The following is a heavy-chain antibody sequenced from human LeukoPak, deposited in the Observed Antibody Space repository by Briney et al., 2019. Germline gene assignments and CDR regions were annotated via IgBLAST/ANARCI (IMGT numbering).Heavy chain of an antibody. J-gene: IGHJ5*02. D-gene: IGHD2-2*01. V-gene: IGHV1-2*02. CDR2: INANSGGT. CDR3: ARAPPSSTSCPDH. CDR1: GYTFTAYY. Sequence: ASVKVSCKASGYTFTAYYMHWVRQAPGQGLEWMGWINANSGGTNYAQNFQGRVTMTRDTSISTAFMELSSLISDDTAVYYCARAPPSSTSCPDHWGQGTLVTVSS.